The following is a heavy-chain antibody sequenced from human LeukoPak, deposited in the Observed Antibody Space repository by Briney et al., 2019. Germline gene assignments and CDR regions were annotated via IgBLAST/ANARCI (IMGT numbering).Heavy chain of an antibody. V-gene: IGHV4-59*08. CDR1: GGSISHYH. CDR2: IYYIGTT. CDR3: ARHLVGAWYYFDY. Sequence: SETLSLTCTVSGGSISHYHWSWIRQPPGKGLEWIGNIYYIGTTNYNPSLKSRVTMSVDTSNNQFSLKPNSVTAADTAVYFCARHLVGAWYYFDYWGQGTRVTVSS. D-gene: IGHD6-19*01. J-gene: IGHJ4*02.